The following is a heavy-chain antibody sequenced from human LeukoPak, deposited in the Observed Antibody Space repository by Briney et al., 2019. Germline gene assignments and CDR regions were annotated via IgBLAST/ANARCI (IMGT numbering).Heavy chain of an antibody. Sequence: GGSLRLSCAASGFTFSSYGMHWVRQAPGKGLEWVAVIWYVGSNTYYADSVKGRFTISRDNSKNTLYLRMNSLRAEDTAVYYCAKSRHTTRDAFDIWGQGTMVTVSS. CDR1: GFTFSSYG. V-gene: IGHV3-33*06. D-gene: IGHD1-26*01. CDR3: AKSRHTTRDAFDI. CDR2: IWYVGSNT. J-gene: IGHJ3*02.